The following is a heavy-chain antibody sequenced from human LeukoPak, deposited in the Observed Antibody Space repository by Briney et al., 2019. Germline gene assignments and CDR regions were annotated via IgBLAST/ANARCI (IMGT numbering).Heavy chain of an antibody. CDR3: TTGLSVGGASDI. V-gene: IGHV3-15*01. CDR1: GFTFSNAW. CDR2: IKSKTDGGTT. D-gene: IGHD3-16*01. J-gene: IGHJ3*02. Sequence: GGSLGLSCAASGFTFSNAWMSWVRQAPGKGLEWVGRIKSKTDGGTTDYAAPVKGRFTISRDDSKNTLYLQMNSLKTEDTAVYYCTTGLSVGGASDIWGQGTMVTVSS.